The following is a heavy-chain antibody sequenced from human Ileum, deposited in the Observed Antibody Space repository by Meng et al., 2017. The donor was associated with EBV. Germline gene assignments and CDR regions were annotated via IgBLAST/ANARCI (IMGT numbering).Heavy chain of an antibody. CDR2: IYYTGST. CDR3: ARVSGMVRGVPPRRFDY. D-gene: IGHD3-10*01. V-gene: IGHV4-59*01. J-gene: IGHJ4*02. Sequence: VQLQEQRQVLGQASWNLSLTCRFTNGSIARAYWTWVRQPPGKGLEWMGYIYYTGSTNYNPSLKRRVTISLDTSKNQFSLNLSSVTAADTAVYFCARVSGMVRGVPPRRFDYWGQGTLVTVSS. CDR1: NGSIARAY.